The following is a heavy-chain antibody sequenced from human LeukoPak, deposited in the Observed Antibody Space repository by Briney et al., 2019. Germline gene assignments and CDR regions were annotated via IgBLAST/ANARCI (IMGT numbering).Heavy chain of an antibody. CDR2: ISSSSSYI. CDR3: ARVQGGGFRTADY. D-gene: IGHD1-14*01. CDR1: GFTFSSYE. V-gene: IGHV3-21*01. J-gene: IGHJ4*02. Sequence: GGSLRLSCAASGFTFSSYEMNWVRQAPGKGLEWVSSISSSSSYIYYADSVKGRFTISRDNAKNSLYLQMNSLRGEDTAMYYCARVQGGGFRTADYWGQGTLVTVSS.